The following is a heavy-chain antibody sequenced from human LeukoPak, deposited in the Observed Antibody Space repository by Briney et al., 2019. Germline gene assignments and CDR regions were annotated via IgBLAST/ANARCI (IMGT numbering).Heavy chain of an antibody. CDR1: GGSISSSSYY. V-gene: IGHV4-39*01. J-gene: IGHJ4*02. D-gene: IGHD4-17*01. CDR3: ARLPTVTFFDY. CDR2: IYYSGST. Sequence: SSETLSLTCTVSGGSISSSSYYWGWIRQPPGKGLEWIGSIYYSGSTYYNPSLKSRVTISVDTSKNQFSLKLSSVTAADTAVYYCARLPTVTFFDYWGQGTLVTVSS.